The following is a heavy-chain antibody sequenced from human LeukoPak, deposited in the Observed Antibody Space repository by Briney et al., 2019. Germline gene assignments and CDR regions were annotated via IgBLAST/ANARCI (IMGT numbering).Heavy chain of an antibody. V-gene: IGHV4-30-2*01. CDR3: ARVYCSSTSCYYFDY. D-gene: IGHD2-2*01. CDR1: DGSIRSGGYS. CDR2: IYHSGST. Sequence: SETMSLTCAVSDGSIRSGGYSWTWIRQPPGKGLDWIGYIYHSGSTYYTPSLKSRVTISVDRSKNQFSLKLSSVTAADTAVYYCARVYCSSTSCYYFDYWGQGTLVTVSS. J-gene: IGHJ4*02.